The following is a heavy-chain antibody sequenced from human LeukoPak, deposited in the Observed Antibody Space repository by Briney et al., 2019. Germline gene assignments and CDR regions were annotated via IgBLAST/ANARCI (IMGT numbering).Heavy chain of an antibody. V-gene: IGHV1-18*01. CDR2: ISAYNGNT. CDR3: ARPLYYDSSGCFSH. D-gene: IGHD3-22*01. Sequence: ASVKVSCKASGYTFTSYGISRVRQAPGQGLEWMGWISAYNGNTNYAQKLQGRVTMTTDTSTSTAYMELRSLRSDDTAVYYCARPLYYDSSGCFSHWGQGTLVTVSS. J-gene: IGHJ4*02. CDR1: GYTFTSYG.